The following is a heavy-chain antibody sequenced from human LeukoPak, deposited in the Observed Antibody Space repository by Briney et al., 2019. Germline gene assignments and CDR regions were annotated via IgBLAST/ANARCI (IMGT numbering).Heavy chain of an antibody. CDR3: ARAGQWLVRGWANYYYYYMDV. Sequence: AASVKVSCKASGYTFTSYYMHWVRQAPGQGLEWMGIINPSGGSTSYAQKFQGRVTMTRDMSTSTVYMELSSLRSEDTAVYYCARAGQWLVRGWANYYYYYMDVWGKGTTVTVSS. V-gene: IGHV1-46*01. J-gene: IGHJ6*03. D-gene: IGHD6-19*01. CDR1: GYTFTSYY. CDR2: INPSGGST.